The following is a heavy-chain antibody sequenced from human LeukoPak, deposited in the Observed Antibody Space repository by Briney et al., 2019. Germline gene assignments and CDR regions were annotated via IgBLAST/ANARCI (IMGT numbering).Heavy chain of an antibody. CDR2: ISAYNGNT. D-gene: IGHD3-10*01. CDR1: GYTFSSYW. Sequence: GAPVKVSCKASGYTFSSYWISWVRQAPGQGVELVGWISAYNGNTNYAQKLQGRVTMTTDTSTSTAYMELRSLRSDDTAVYYCARVLTMVRGAFNWFDPWGQGTLVTVSS. V-gene: IGHV1-18*01. J-gene: IGHJ5*02. CDR3: ARVLTMVRGAFNWFDP.